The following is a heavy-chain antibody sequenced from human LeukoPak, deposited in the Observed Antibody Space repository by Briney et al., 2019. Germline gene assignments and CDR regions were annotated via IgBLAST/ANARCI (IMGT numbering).Heavy chain of an antibody. D-gene: IGHD4-17*01. CDR3: TRDYGDYQPFDY. Sequence: GGSLKLSCAASGFTFSGSAMHWVRQASGEGLEWVGRIRSKANSYATAYAASVKGRFTISRDDSKNTAYLQMNSLKTEDTAVYYCTRDYGDYQPFDYWGQGTLVTVSS. V-gene: IGHV3-73*01. CDR1: GFTFSGSA. J-gene: IGHJ4*02. CDR2: IRSKANSYAT.